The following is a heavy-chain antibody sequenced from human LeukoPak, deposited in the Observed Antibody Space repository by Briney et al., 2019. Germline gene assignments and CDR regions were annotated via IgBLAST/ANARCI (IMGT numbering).Heavy chain of an antibody. CDR1: GFTFSTYG. CDR2: ISSSSGI. CDR3: ARNKIGTRAFDI. Sequence: GGSLRVSCAASGFTFSTYGMNWVRQAPGKGLEWLLYISSSSGIIQADSVKGRFTISRDNAKNSLFLQMNSLRAEDTALYYCARNKIGTRAFDIWGQGTMVTVSS. J-gene: IGHJ3*02. D-gene: IGHD1-26*01. V-gene: IGHV3-21*05.